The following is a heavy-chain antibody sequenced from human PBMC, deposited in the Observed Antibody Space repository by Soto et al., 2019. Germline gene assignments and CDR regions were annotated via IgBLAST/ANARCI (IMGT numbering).Heavy chain of an antibody. D-gene: IGHD6-13*01. V-gene: IGHV4-34*01. J-gene: IGHJ6*02. Sequence: QVQLQQWGAGLLKPSETLSLTCAVYGGSFSGYYWSWIRQPPGKGLEWIGEINHSGSTNYNPSLKSRVTISVDTSKNQFSLKLSSVTAADTAVYYCARGHVAAGTEGGEEYYYYGMDVWGQGTTVTVSS. CDR3: ARGHVAAGTEGGEEYYYYGMDV. CDR1: GGSFSGYY. CDR2: INHSGST.